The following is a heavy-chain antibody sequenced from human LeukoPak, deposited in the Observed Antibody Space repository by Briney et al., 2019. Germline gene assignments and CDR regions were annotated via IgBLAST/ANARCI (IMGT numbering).Heavy chain of an antibody. D-gene: IGHD6-19*01. V-gene: IGHV3-74*01. CDR3: ATKQWLAPPPDS. Sequence: PGGSLRLSCAASGFTFSKYWMLWVRQAPGKGLESVARINTDGTVTTYADSVNGRFTVSRDNADNTMLLQLNSVRDEDTAVYYCATKQWLAPPPDSWGQGTPVSVSS. CDR2: INTDGTVT. J-gene: IGHJ4*02. CDR1: GFTFSKYW.